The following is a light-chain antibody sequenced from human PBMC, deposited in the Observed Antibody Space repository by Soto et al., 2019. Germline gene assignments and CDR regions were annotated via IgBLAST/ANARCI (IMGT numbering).Light chain of an antibody. V-gene: IGKV1-39*01. Sequence: DIQLTQSPSSLSASVGDRVTITCRASQSISKFLNWFQHDPGKAPKLLIYGASTLHSGVPLRFSGSGSGTDFTLTIDNLQPEDFSIDYCQQGYSAPDTFGQGTRLDI. J-gene: IGKJ5*01. CDR2: GAS. CDR3: QQGYSAPDT. CDR1: QSISKF.